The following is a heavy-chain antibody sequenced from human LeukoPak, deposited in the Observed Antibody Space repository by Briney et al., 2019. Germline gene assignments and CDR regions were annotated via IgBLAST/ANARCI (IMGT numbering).Heavy chain of an antibody. D-gene: IGHD6-25*01. CDR1: GYTFTGYY. CDR2: IKPNSCGT. CDR3: ARDPYSARVHKDV. V-gene: IGHV1-2*06. J-gene: IGHJ6*03. Sequence: ASVKVSCKASGYTFTGYYMHWVRQAPRQGREWMGRIKPNSCGTNYAQKFQGRVTITRDRSISTAYMGLSRLRSDDTAVYYCARDPYSARVHKDVWGKRTTVTVSS.